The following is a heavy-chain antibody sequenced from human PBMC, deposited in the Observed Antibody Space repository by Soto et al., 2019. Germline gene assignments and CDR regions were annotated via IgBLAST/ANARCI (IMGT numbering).Heavy chain of an antibody. CDR2: IYPGDSDT. Sequence: GESLKISCKGSGYSFTRYWIGWVRQMPGKGLEWMGIIYPGDSDTRYSPSFQGQVTISADTSISTAYLQWSSLKASATAMYYCARRNRPWGGGSYTLPTTIEYWGQGTLVSVSS. D-gene: IGHD1-26*01. V-gene: IGHV5-51*01. J-gene: IGHJ4*02. CDR3: ARRNRPWGGGSYTLPTTIEY. CDR1: GYSFTRYW.